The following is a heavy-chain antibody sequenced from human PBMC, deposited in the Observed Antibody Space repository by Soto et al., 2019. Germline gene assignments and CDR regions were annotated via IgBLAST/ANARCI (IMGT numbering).Heavy chain of an antibody. J-gene: IGHJ6*02. CDR2: MNTNSCNT. Sequence: QVQLVQSGAEVKKPGASVKVSCKASGYTFTSYDINWVRQATGQVLEWMGCMNTNSCNTGYAQKFQCRVTMTMNTSISTAYMELSSLRSEDTAVYYCASPGYSSRWYYYYYYGMDVWGQGTTVTVSS. CDR3: ASPGYSSRWYYYYYYGMDV. V-gene: IGHV1-8*01. CDR1: GYTFTSYD. D-gene: IGHD6-13*01.